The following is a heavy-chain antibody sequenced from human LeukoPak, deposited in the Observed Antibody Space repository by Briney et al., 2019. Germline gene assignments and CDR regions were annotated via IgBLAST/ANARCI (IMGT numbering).Heavy chain of an antibody. V-gene: IGHV4-59*11. CDR1: GGSISSHY. CDR2: IYYSGST. D-gene: IGHD2-2*01. Sequence: SETLSLTCTVSGGSISSHYWSWIRQPPGKGLEWIGYIYYSGSTNYDPSLKSRVTISVDTSKNQFSLKLSSVTAADTAVYYCARDKGSSRAFDIWGQGTMVTVSS. CDR3: ARDKGSSRAFDI. J-gene: IGHJ3*02.